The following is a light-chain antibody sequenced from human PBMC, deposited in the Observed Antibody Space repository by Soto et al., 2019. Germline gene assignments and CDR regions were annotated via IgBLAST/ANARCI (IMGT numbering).Light chain of an antibody. Sequence: EIVLTQSPATLSLSPGERATLSCRASQSVRNLLAWYQQKPGQAPRLLIYDASNRATGIPARFSGSGSGTDFTLTISSLEHEDFAVYYCQQRSSWPLTFGQGTRLEI. CDR1: QSVRNL. CDR2: DAS. V-gene: IGKV3-11*01. CDR3: QQRSSWPLT. J-gene: IGKJ5*01.